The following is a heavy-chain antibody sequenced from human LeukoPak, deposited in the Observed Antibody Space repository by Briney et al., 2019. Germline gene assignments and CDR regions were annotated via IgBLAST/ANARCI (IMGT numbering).Heavy chain of an antibody. CDR3: AKGLRL. V-gene: IGHV3-23*01. CDR1: GFTFSNSA. J-gene: IGHJ3*01. D-gene: IGHD3-3*01. Sequence: GGSLRLSCAASGFTFSNSAMSWVRQAPGKGLEWVSGSGDSASTTYYADSVKGRFTISRDNSKNTLYLQMNSLRAEDTALYYCAKGLRLWGRGTMVTVSS. CDR2: SGDSASTT.